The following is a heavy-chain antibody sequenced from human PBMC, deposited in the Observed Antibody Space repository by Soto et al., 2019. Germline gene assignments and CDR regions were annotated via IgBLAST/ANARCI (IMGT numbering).Heavy chain of an antibody. D-gene: IGHD5-18*01. CDR2: IIPIFGST. Sequence: GASVKVSCKASGGTFSSYAIRWVRQAPGQGPEWMGGIIPIFGSTNYAQKFQGRVTITADKSTSTAYMELSSLRSEDTAVYYCAREGYSYGYTYYGMDVWGQGTTVTVSS. CDR3: AREGYSYGYTYYGMDV. CDR1: GGTFSSYA. V-gene: IGHV1-69*06. J-gene: IGHJ6*02.